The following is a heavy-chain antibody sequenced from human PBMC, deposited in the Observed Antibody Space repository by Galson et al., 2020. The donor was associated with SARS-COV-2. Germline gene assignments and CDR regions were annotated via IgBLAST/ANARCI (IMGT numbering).Heavy chain of an antibody. CDR3: ARLNYDFWSGYYSYVGWFDP. CDR1: GYSFTSYW. CDR2: IDPSDSYT. Sequence: KIGESLKISCKGSGYSFTSYWISWVRQMPGKGLEWMGRIDPSDSYTNYSPSFQGHVTISADKSISTAYLQWSSLKASDTAMYYCARLNYDFWSGYYSYVGWFDPWGQGTLVTVSS. V-gene: IGHV5-10-1*01. D-gene: IGHD3-3*01. J-gene: IGHJ5*02.